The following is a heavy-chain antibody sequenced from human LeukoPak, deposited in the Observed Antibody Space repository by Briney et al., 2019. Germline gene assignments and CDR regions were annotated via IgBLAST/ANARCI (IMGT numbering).Heavy chain of an antibody. V-gene: IGHV3-7*01. Sequence: PGGSLRLSCAASQFTFGTYWMSWVRQAPGKGLEWVANIKQDGSERFYADSVKGRFTISRDNAKNSLYLQMNSLRAEDTAVYYCAGVGDYPMAFDIWGQGTMVTVSS. D-gene: IGHD4-17*01. J-gene: IGHJ3*02. CDR2: IKQDGSER. CDR1: QFTFGTYW. CDR3: AGVGDYPMAFDI.